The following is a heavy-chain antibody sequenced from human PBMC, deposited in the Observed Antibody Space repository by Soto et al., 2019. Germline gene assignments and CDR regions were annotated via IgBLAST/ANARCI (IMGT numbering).Heavy chain of an antibody. CDR2: INPSGGST. CDR3: AREDCISTSCLHYYYYDGMDV. D-gene: IGHD2-2*01. J-gene: IGHJ6*02. CDR1: GYTFTSYY. V-gene: IGHV1-46*01. Sequence: QVQLVQSGAEVKKPGASVKVSCKASGYTFTSYYMHWVRQAPGQGLEWMGIINPSGGSTSYAQKFQGRVTMTRDTSTSTVYMELSSLRSEDTAVYYCAREDCISTSCLHYYYYDGMDVWGQGTTVTVSS.